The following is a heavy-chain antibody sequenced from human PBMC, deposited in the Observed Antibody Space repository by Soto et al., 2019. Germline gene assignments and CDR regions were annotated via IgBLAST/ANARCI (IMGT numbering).Heavy chain of an antibody. J-gene: IGHJ3*02. CDR1: GFIFSDYE. V-gene: IGHV3-49*04. Sequence: PGGSLRLSCEGSGFIFSDYEMNWVRQVPGKGLEWVGFIRSKAYGGTTEYAASVKGRFTISRDDSKSIAYLQMNSLKTEDTAVYYCTRVWEEMATISDAFDIWGQGTMVTVSS. CDR3: TRVWEEMATISDAFDI. D-gene: IGHD5-12*01. CDR2: IRSKAYGGTT.